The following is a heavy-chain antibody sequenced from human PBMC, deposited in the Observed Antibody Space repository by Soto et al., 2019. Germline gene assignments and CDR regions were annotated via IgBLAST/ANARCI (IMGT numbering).Heavy chain of an antibody. V-gene: IGHV4-4*02. J-gene: IGHJ4*02. CDR2: IYHIGST. CDR1: GGSISSSNW. D-gene: IGHD5-18*01. CDR3: AGNVDTAMGDFDY. Sequence: QVQLQESGPGLVKPSGTLSLTCAVSGGSISSSNWWSWVRQPPGKGLEWIGAIYHIGSTNYNPSLKSRVTISVAKSKHQFSLKLSSVTAADTAVYYCAGNVDTAMGDFDYWGQGTLVTVSS.